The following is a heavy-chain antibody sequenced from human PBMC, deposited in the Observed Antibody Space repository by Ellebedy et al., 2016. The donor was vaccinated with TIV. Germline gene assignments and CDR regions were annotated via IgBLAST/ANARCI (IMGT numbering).Heavy chain of an antibody. Sequence: MPSETLSLTCNVSGDSTSSIIHYWDWIRQSPGKGPEWIESIYYCGNTYYNPSLKSRVSISLDTSTNQFFLTLTSVTATDTAIYYCARHQRPSYNSDSFDPWGQGTLVTVSS. CDR3: ARHQRPSYNSDSFDP. CDR2: IYYCGNT. J-gene: IGHJ5*02. D-gene: IGHD1-20*01. CDR1: GDSTSSIIHY. V-gene: IGHV4-39*01.